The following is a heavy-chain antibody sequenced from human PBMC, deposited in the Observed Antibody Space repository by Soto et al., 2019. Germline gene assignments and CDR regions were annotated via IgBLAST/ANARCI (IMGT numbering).Heavy chain of an antibody. CDR3: ARDLGRGDGYNYYFDY. V-gene: IGHV1-46*01. CDR1: GYTFTSYG. J-gene: IGHJ4*02. CDR2: INPSGGST. Sequence: ASVKVSCKASGYTFTSYGISWVRQAPGQGLEWMGRINPSGGSTSYAQKLQGRVTMIRDTSTSTVYMELSSLRSEDTAVYYCARDLGRGDGYNYYFDYWGQGTLVTVPS. D-gene: IGHD5-12*01.